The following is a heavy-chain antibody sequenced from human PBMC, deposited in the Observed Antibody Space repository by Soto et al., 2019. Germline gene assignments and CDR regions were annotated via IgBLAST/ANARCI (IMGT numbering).Heavy chain of an antibody. CDR3: ARGNDSSGNDAFDI. J-gene: IGHJ3*02. V-gene: IGHV1-18*01. Sequence: KPPRASVKVSCKASGYTFTSYGISWVRQAPGQGLEWMGWISAYNGNTNYAQKLQGRVTMTTDTSTGTAYMELRSLRSDDTAVYYCARGNDSSGNDAFDIWGQGTMVTVSS. CDR1: GYTFTSYG. D-gene: IGHD3-22*01. CDR2: ISAYNGNT.